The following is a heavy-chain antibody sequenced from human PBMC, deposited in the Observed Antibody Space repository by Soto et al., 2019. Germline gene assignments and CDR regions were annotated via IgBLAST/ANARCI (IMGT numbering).Heavy chain of an antibody. CDR3: ARDCSGGDCYY. CDR2: IKEDGSEK. CDR1: GFTVSSNY. V-gene: IGHV3-7*01. D-gene: IGHD2-21*02. Sequence: GGSLRLSCAASGFTVSSNYMSWVRQAPGKGLEWVANIKEDGSEKYYVDSVKGRFTISRDNAKNSVYLQMNSLRVEDTAVYYCARDCSGGDCYYWGQGTLVTVSS. J-gene: IGHJ4*02.